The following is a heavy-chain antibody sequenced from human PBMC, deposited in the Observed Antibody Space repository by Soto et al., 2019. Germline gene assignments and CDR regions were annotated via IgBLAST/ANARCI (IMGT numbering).Heavy chain of an antibody. CDR2: IKSKTDGGTT. J-gene: IGHJ4*02. CDR1: GFTFNNAW. CDR3: TTVRVGVTITYY. D-gene: IGHD4-17*01. Sequence: VQLVESGGGLVKPGGSLRLSCAASGFTFNNAWMSWVRQAPGKGLEWVGRIKSKTDGGTTDYAAPVKGRFAISRDDSKNTLYLQVNSLKTEDTAVYYCTTVRVGVTITYYWGQGTLVIVSS. V-gene: IGHV3-15*01.